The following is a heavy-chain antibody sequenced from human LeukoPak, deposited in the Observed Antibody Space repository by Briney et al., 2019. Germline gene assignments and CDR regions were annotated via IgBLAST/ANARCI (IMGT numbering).Heavy chain of an antibody. J-gene: IGHJ1*01. V-gene: IGHV3-23*01. D-gene: IGHD3-3*01. CDR1: GFTFSSYA. Sequence: GGSLRLSCAASGFTFSSYAMRWVRQAPGKGLEWVSAISGSGGSRYYADSVKGRFTISKDNSKDTLYLQMNSLRAEYTAVYYCAKDQSGDQHWGQGTLVTVSS. CDR3: AKDQSGDQH. CDR2: ISGSGGSR.